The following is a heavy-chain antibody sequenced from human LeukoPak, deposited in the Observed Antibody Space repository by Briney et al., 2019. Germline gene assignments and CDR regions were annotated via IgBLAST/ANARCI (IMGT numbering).Heavy chain of an antibody. J-gene: IGHJ4*02. D-gene: IGHD5-24*01. Sequence: GSSVKVSCKASGGTFSSYAIIWVRQAPGQGLEWMGRIIPILGIANYAQKFQGRVTITADKSTSTAYMELSSLRSEDTAVYYCARGGDGYNSPDYWGQGTLVTVSS. CDR1: GGTFSSYA. CDR2: IIPILGIA. CDR3: ARGGDGYNSPDY. V-gene: IGHV1-69*04.